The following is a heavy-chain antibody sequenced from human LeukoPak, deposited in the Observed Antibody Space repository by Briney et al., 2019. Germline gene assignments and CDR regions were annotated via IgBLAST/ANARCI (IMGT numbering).Heavy chain of an antibody. CDR2: INPNSGGT. D-gene: IGHD4-17*01. CDR1: GYTFTGYY. Sequence: ASVKVSCKASGYTFTGYYMRWVRQAPGQGLEWMGWINPNSGGTNYAQKFQGRVTMTRDTSISTAYMELSRLRSDDTAVYYCARRDLDYGGYYYYGMDVWGQGTTVTVSS. CDR3: ARRDLDYGGYYYYGMDV. V-gene: IGHV1-2*02. J-gene: IGHJ6*02.